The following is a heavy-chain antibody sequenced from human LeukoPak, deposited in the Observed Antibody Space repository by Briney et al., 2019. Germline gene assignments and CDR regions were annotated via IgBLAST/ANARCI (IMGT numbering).Heavy chain of an antibody. CDR2: ITTKSGTL. CDR1: GFTFSTYS. J-gene: IGHJ4*02. CDR3: AGGFGSYSPDY. V-gene: IGHV3-48*02. D-gene: IGHD3-10*01. Sequence: PGVSVRVSCAASGFTFSTYSMHWVRQAPGKGLEWISSITTKSGTLFYADYVQDRFTISRDNAKKSLYLQMNSLRDEDTPVYYCAGGFGSYSPDYWGEGNLVPVSS.